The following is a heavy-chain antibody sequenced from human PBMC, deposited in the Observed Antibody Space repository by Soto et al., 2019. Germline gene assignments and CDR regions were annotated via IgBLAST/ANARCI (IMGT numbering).Heavy chain of an antibody. Sequence: QVQLVESGGGVVQPGRSLRLSCAASGFTFNSYGMHWVRQAPGKGLEWVAVTSYDGSNKYYVDSVKGRFTISRDNSKNTLYLQMSSLRAEDTAVYYCATDFSGWYGSSEYGFWGQGTLVTVSS. CDR2: TSYDGSNK. CDR3: ATDFSGWYGSSEYGF. J-gene: IGHJ4*02. CDR1: GFTFNSYG. V-gene: IGHV3-30*03. D-gene: IGHD6-19*01.